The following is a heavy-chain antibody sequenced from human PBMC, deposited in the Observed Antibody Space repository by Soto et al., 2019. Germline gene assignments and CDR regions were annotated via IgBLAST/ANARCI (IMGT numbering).Heavy chain of an antibody. CDR2: ISYDGSNK. CDR3: ARSGYSYGYVAFDI. J-gene: IGHJ3*02. Sequence: VAVISYDGSNKYYADSVKGRFTISRDNSKNTLYLQMNSLRAEDTAVYYCARSGYSYGYVAFDIWGQGTMVTVSS. V-gene: IGHV3-30-3*01. D-gene: IGHD5-18*01.